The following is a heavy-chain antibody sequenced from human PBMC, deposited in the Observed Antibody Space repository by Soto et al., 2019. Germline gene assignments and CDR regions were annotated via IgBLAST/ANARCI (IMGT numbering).Heavy chain of an antibody. CDR2: INVNSGGT. CDR3: ARRYNASLYPHLDN. J-gene: IGHJ4*02. Sequence: QVQLVQSGAEVKKPGASVKVSCKASGYTFTGNYMHWVRQAPGQGFEWMGWINVNSGGTKYAQKFQGRVTMTRATSISTAYMELSSLRSDNTAFYYWARRYNASLYPHLDNWGKGTLVTVSS. V-gene: IGHV1-2*02. D-gene: IGHD3-16*02. CDR1: GYTFTGNY.